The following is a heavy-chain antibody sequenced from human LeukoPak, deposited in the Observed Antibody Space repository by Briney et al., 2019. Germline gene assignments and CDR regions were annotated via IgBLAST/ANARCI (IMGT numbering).Heavy chain of an antibody. J-gene: IGHJ3*02. CDR2: IIPILGIA. D-gene: IGHD3-10*01. Sequence: ASVTVSCKASGGTFSSYAISWVRQAPGQGLEWMGRIIPILGIANYAQKFQGRVTITADKSTSTAYMELSSLRSEDTAVYYCAREAPGPLVLPRDAFDIWGQGTMVTVSS. V-gene: IGHV1-69*04. CDR1: GGTFSSYA. CDR3: AREAPGPLVLPRDAFDI.